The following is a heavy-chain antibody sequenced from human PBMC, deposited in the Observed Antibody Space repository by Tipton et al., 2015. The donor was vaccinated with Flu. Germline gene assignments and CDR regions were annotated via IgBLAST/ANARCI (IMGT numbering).Heavy chain of an antibody. CDR1: GFTFSSYE. CDR2: ISSSGSTI. V-gene: IGHV3-48*03. J-gene: IGHJ4*02. D-gene: IGHD3-3*01. CDR3: ARDQLIDVLRFLEWPLAFDY. Sequence: SLRLSCAASGFTFSSYEMNWVRQAPGKGLEWVSYISSSGSTIYYADSVKGRFTISRDNAKNSLYLQMNSLRAEDTAVYYCARDQLIDVLRFLEWPLAFDYWGQGTLVTVSS.